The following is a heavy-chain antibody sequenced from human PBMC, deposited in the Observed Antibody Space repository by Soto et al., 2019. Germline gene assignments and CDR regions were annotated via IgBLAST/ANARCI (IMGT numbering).Heavy chain of an antibody. CDR3: ARGGYCSGGSCHFNWFDP. V-gene: IGHV1-2*04. CDR2: INPNSGGT. J-gene: IGHJ5*02. CDR1: GYTFTGYY. D-gene: IGHD2-15*01. Sequence: ASVKVSCKASGYTFTGYYMHWVRQAPGQGLEWMGWINPNSGGTNYAQKFQGWVTMTRDTSISRAYMELSRLRSDDTAVYYCARGGYCSGGSCHFNWFDPWGQGTLVTVSS.